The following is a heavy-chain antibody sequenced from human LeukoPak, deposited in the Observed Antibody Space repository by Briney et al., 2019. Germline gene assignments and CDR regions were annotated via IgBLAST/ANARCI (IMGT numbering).Heavy chain of an antibody. J-gene: IGHJ4*02. V-gene: IGHV4-59*12. CDR2: IYYSGST. CDR1: DVSISDYY. Sequence: SETLSLTCTVSDVSISDYYWNCIRQPLGKGLKSFGYIYYSGSTTYTHSLKSRLTMSVDTAKNQFSPKLSSVAAAETAVYYCARDQTTVVTTPYYFDFWGQGTLVTVSS. CDR3: ARDQTTVVTTPYYFDF. D-gene: IGHD4-23*01.